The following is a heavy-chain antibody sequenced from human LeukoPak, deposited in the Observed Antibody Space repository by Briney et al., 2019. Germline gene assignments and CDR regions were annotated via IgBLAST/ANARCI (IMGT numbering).Heavy chain of an antibody. V-gene: IGHV3-7*01. CDR3: ASSHDSSGND. D-gene: IGHD3-22*01. Sequence: GGSLRLSCVASGISFSSYWMAWVRQAPAKGLEWVANIKYDGTHKFYTDSVKGRFTISRDNAKNSLFLEMNSLTADDTAVYFCASSHDSSGNDWGQGTLVTVSS. CDR1: GISFSSYW. J-gene: IGHJ4*02. CDR2: IKYDGTHK.